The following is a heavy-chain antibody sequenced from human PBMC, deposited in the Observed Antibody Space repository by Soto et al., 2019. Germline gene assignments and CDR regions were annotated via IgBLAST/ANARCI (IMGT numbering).Heavy chain of an antibody. CDR1: GGSISSGGYY. D-gene: IGHD3-10*01. V-gene: IGHV4-31*03. CDR2: TYYSGST. CDR3: ASRGKIGEFPSGMDV. J-gene: IGHJ6*02. Sequence: LSLTCTFSGGSISSGGYYWSWIRQHPGKGLEWIGYTYYSGSTYYNPSLKSRVTISVDTSKNKFSLKLSSGTAADTPVHYCASRGKIGEFPSGMDVWGQGTTVTVSS.